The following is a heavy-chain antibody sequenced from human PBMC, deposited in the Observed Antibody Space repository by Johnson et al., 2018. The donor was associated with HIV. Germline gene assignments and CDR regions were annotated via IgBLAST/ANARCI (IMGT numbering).Heavy chain of an antibody. D-gene: IGHD1-26*01. CDR2: ISYDGGSK. V-gene: IGHV3-30*04. CDR3: AKDQPHRIVGDNVRGLLGPRWAM. CDR1: GFTFSSYA. Sequence: QVQLVESGGGVVQPGRSLRLSCAASGFTFSSYAMHWVRQAPGKGLEWVAVISYDGGSKYYADSVKGRFTISRDNSKNTLYLQMNSLRAEDTAVYYCAKDQPHRIVGDNVRGLLGPRWAMWG. J-gene: IGHJ1*01.